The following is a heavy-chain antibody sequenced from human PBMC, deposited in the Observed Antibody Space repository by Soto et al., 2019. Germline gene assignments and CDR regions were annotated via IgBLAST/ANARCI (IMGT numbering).Heavy chain of an antibody. CDR2: IKQDGSEK. Sequence: GGSLRLSCAASGFTFSSYWMSWVRQAPGKGLEWVANIKQDGSEKYYVDSVKGRFTISRDNAKNSLYLQMNSLRAEDTAVYYCARERGLDYIWGSYRYHTRRYFDYWGQGTLVTVSS. CDR1: GFTFSSYW. CDR3: ARERGLDYIWGSYRYHTRRYFDY. V-gene: IGHV3-7*01. D-gene: IGHD3-16*02. J-gene: IGHJ4*02.